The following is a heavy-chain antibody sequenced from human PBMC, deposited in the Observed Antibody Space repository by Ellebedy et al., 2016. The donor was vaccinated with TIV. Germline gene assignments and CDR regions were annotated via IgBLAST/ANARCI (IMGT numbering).Heavy chain of an antibody. V-gene: IGHV3-11*05. CDR2: ISSSSSYT. CDR1: GFTFSDYY. J-gene: IGHJ5*02. D-gene: IGHD1-26*01. Sequence: GESLKISXAASGFTFSDYYMSWIRQAPGKGLEWVSYISSSSSYTNYADSVKGRFTISRDNAKNSLYLQMNSLRAEDTAVYYCARGDGLGARNWFDPWGQGTLVTVSS. CDR3: ARGDGLGARNWFDP.